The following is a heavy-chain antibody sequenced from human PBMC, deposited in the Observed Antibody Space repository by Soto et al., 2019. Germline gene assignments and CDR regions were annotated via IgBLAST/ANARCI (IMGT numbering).Heavy chain of an antibody. D-gene: IGHD6-13*01. J-gene: IGHJ6*01. CDR3: AKDRMVRQLAPYYYYYGMEV. CDR1: GFTFSSYG. CDR2: ISYDGSNK. V-gene: IGHV3-30*18. Sequence: PVGSLRLSCAASGFTFSSYGMHWVRQAPGKGLEWVAVISYDGSNKYYADSVKGRFTISRDNSKNTLYLQMNSLRAEDTAVYYCAKDRMVRQLAPYYYYYGMEVWGQGTTVTVSS.